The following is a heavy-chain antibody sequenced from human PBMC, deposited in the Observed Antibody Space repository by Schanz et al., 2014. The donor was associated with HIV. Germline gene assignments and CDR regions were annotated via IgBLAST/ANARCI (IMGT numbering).Heavy chain of an antibody. CDR1: GFNFNSYG. CDR2: MSYDGIRK. D-gene: IGHD3-22*01. V-gene: IGHV3-30*18. J-gene: IGHJ4*02. Sequence: VQLVESGGGVVQPGRSLRLSCVASGFNFNSYGMHWVRQAPGKGLEWVAVMSYDGIRKNYADSVKGRFTISRDNSKNTLSLQMTALRTEDTAVYYCAKPEYDSSGNSQSHFDYWGQGTLVTVSS. CDR3: AKPEYDSSGNSQSHFDY.